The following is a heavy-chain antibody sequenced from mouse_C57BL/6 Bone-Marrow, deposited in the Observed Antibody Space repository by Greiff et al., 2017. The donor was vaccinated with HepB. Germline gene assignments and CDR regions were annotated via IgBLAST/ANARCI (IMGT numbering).Heavy chain of an antibody. V-gene: IGHV1-63*01. J-gene: IGHJ2*01. D-gene: IGHD1-1*01. CDR1: GYTFTNYW. Sequence: VKLQQSGAELVRPGTSVKMSCKASGYTFTNYWIGWAKQRPGHGLEWIGDIYPGGGYTNYNEKFKGKATLTADKSSSTAYMQFSSLTSEDSAIYYCARHYYGSSLDYWGQGTTLTVSS. CDR3: ARHYYGSSLDY. CDR2: IYPGGGYT.